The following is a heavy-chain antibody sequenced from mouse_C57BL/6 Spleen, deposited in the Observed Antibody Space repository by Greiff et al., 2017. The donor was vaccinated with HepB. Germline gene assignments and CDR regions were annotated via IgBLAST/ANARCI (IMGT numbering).Heavy chain of an antibody. D-gene: IGHD2-1*01. J-gene: IGHJ2*01. V-gene: IGHV1-82*01. CDR2: IYPGDGDT. Sequence: QVQLQQSGPELVKPGASVKISCKASGYAFSSSWMNWVKQRPGKGLEWIGRIYPGDGDTNYNGKFKGKATLTADKSSSTAYMQLSSLTSEDSAVYFCARKIYYGNLAFDYWGQGTTLTVSS. CDR3: ARKIYYGNLAFDY. CDR1: GYAFSSSW.